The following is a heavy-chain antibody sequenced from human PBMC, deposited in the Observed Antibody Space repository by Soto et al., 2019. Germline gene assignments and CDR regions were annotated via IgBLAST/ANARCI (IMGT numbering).Heavy chain of an antibody. CDR1: GFTFSRNT. CDR2: ITASGSYV. V-gene: IGHV3-21*01. J-gene: IGHJ6*02. D-gene: IGHD3-16*01. CDR3: VKDEGFEAMDV. Sequence: PGGSMRLSCVPSGFTFSRNTMNWVRQAPGKGLEWVASITASGSYVYYADAVKGRFSASRDNAKHSLSLQMDSLGTDDPAIEFGVKDEGFEAMDVWGQGTTVTVSS.